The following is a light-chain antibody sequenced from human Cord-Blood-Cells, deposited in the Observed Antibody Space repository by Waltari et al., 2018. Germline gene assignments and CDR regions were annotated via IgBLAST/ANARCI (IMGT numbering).Light chain of an antibody. CDR3: QQYYSTPRT. CDR1: QSVLYSSNNKNY. Sequence: DIVMTQSPDSLAVSLGERATINLTSSQSVLYSSNNKNYLAWYQQKPGQPPKLLIYWASTRESGVPDRFSGSGSGTDFTLTISSLQAEDVAVYYCQQYYSTPRTFGQGTKVEIK. J-gene: IGKJ1*01. CDR2: WAS. V-gene: IGKV4-1*01.